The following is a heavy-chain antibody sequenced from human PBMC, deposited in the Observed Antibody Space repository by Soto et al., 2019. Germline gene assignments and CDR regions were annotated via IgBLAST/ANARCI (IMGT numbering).Heavy chain of an antibody. Sequence: PGGSLRLSFASSGFTFRSYAMHWVRQAPGKGLEWVAVISYNGSNKYYADSVKGRFTISRDNSKNPLSLQLNSLRAEDTAVYYCARDYFTFAVTTPGSWGQGTLVTVSS. J-gene: IGHJ5*02. CDR3: ARDYFTFAVTTPGS. CDR2: ISYNGSNK. V-gene: IGHV3-30-3*01. D-gene: IGHD4-17*01. CDR1: GFTFRSYA.